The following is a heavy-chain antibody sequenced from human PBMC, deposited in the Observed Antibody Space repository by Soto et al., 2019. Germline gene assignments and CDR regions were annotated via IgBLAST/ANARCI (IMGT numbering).Heavy chain of an antibody. Sequence: SETLSLTCTVSGVSISSGGYYWSWIRQHPGKGLEWIGYIYYSGSTYYNPSLKSRVTISIDTSKNQFSLKLSSVTAADTAVYYCASLTGELPPGYYFDYWGQGTLVTVSS. J-gene: IGHJ4*02. V-gene: IGHV4-31*03. CDR1: GVSISSGGYY. CDR2: IYYSGST. D-gene: IGHD7-27*01. CDR3: ASLTGELPPGYYFDY.